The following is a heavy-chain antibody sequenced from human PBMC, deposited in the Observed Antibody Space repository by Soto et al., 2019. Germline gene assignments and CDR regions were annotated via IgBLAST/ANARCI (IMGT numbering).Heavy chain of an antibody. D-gene: IGHD2-21*01. CDR2: INAGKGDI. CDR3: ARGAIDFAY. Sequence: ASVKVSCKASGYTFIDDAGRWVRQAPGQRLEWMGWINAGKGDIKFSQKFQGRVTFIRDASANTVYMELSSLRSEDKAVYYCARGAIDFAYWGQGTPVTVSS. CDR1: GYTFIDDA. J-gene: IGHJ4*02. V-gene: IGHV1-3*01.